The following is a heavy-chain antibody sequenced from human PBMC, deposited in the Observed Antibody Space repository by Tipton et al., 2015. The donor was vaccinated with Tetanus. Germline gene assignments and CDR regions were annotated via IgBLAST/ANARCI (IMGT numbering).Heavy chain of an antibody. CDR1: GFTFSDYY. J-gene: IGHJ5*02. CDR3: AGGVNELLTGYDP. CDR2: ISSSGSTI. D-gene: IGHD3-9*01. V-gene: IGHV3-11*01. Sequence: SLRLSCAASGFTFSDYYMSWIRQAPGKGLEWVSYISSSGSTIYYADSVKGRFTISRDNAKNSLYLQMNSLRAEDTAVYYCAGGVNELLTGYDPWGQGTLVTVSS.